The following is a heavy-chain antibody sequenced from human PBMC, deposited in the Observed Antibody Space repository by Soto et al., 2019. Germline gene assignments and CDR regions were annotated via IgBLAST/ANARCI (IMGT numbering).Heavy chain of an antibody. CDR2: VANSGIRT. V-gene: IGHV3-23*01. CDR1: GLTFSSYA. Sequence: EVPLLESGGDLVQPGGSLRLDCAASGLTFSSYAMSWVRQATGKGLEWVSTVANSGIRTYYADAVKGRFAISRDNSKNKVYLQMDSLIAEDTAIYYCAKELDHVRYFEWFPDWGQGTLVTVSS. J-gene: IGHJ4*02. CDR3: AKELDHVRYFEWFPD. D-gene: IGHD3-9*01.